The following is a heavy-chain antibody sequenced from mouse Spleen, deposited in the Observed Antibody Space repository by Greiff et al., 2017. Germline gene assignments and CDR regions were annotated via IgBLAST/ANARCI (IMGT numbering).Heavy chain of an antibody. V-gene: IGHV1S137*01. CDR1: GYTFTDYA. J-gene: IGHJ3*01. Sequence: QVQLQQSGAELVRPGVSVKISCKGSGYTFTDYAMHWVKQSHAKSLEWIGVISTYYGDASYNQKFKGKATMTVDKSSSTAYMELARLTSEDSAIYYCAREGTYGRAGFAYWGQGTLVTVSA. CDR2: ISTYYGDA. D-gene: IGHD1-1*02. CDR3: AREGTYGRAGFAY.